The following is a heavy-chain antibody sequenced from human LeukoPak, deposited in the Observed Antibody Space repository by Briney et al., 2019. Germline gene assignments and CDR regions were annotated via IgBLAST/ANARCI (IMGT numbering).Heavy chain of an antibody. CDR1: GFTFDDYA. V-gene: IGHV3-9*03. CDR3: AKGLYGSGSYPDY. CDR2: ISWNSGFI. D-gene: IGHD3-10*01. J-gene: IGHJ4*02. Sequence: GRSLRLSCAASGFTFDDYAMHWVRQAPGKGLEWVSGISWNSGFIGYADSAKGRFTISRDNARNSLYLQMNSLRAEDMALYYCAKGLYGSGSYPDYWGQGTLVTVSS.